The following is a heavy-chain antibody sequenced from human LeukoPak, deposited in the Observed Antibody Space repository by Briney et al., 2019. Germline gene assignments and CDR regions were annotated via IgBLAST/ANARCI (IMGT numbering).Heavy chain of an antibody. J-gene: IGHJ4*02. CDR2: INHSGSA. Sequence: SETLSLTCAVYGGPFSGYYWSWIRQPPGKGLEWMGEINHSGSANYNPSLKSRVTISVDMSKNQFSLKLSSVTAADTAVYYCARARGDYYDSSGYYSAFDYWGQGTLVTVSS. V-gene: IGHV4-34*01. D-gene: IGHD3-22*01. CDR1: GGPFSGYY. CDR3: ARARGDYYDSSGYYSAFDY.